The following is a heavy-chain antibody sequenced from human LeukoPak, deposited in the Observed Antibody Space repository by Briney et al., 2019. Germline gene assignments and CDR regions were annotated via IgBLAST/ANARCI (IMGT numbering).Heavy chain of an antibody. V-gene: IGHV4-59*01. J-gene: IGHJ6*02. Sequence: PSETLSLTCTVSGGSISSYYWSWIRQPPGKGLEWIGYIYYSGSTNYNPSLKSRVTISVDTSKNQFSLKLSSVTAADTAVYYCARDSSIGLYGMDVWGQGTTVTVSS. CDR1: GGSISSYY. CDR2: IYYSGST. D-gene: IGHD6-13*01. CDR3: ARDSSIGLYGMDV.